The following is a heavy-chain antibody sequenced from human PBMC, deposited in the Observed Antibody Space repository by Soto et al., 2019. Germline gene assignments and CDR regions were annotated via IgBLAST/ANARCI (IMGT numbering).Heavy chain of an antibody. CDR1: GFTFSSYC. Sequence: PGGSLRLSCAASGFTFSSYCIHWVRQAPGKGLEWVAVISYDGINKYYADSVKGRFTISRDNSNNTLYLQMNSLRAEDTAVYYCARDIIHKRVSWFDRSGQGTLITVCS. J-gene: IGHJ5*02. D-gene: IGHD5-18*01. V-gene: IGHV3-30*03. CDR3: ARDIIHKRVSWFDR. CDR2: ISYDGINK.